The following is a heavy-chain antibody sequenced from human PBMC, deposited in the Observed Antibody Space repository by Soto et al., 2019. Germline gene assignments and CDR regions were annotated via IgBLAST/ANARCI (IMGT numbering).Heavy chain of an antibody. CDR2: ISAYNGNT. CDR3: ARRDKRYSSGWYDWFDP. CDR1: GYTFTSYG. V-gene: IGHV1-18*01. Sequence: VASVKVSCKASGYTFTSYGISWVRQAPGQGLEWMGWISAYNGNTNYAQKLQGRVTMTTDTSTSTAYMELRSLRSDDTAVYYCARRDKRYSSGWYDWFDPWGQGTLVTVSS. J-gene: IGHJ5*02. D-gene: IGHD6-19*01.